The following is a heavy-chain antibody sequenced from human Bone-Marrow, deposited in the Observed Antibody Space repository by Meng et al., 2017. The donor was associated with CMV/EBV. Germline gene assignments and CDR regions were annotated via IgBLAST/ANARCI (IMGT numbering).Heavy chain of an antibody. CDR3: ARDDGYSGSSYEAAFDI. J-gene: IGHJ3*02. Sequence: GGSLRLSCAASGFTVSSNYMSWVRQAPGKGLEWVSSISSSSSYIYYADSVKGRFTISRDNAKNSLYLQMNSLRAEDTAVYYCARDDGYSGSSYEAAFDIWGQGTMVTVSS. CDR2: ISSSSSYI. V-gene: IGHV3-21*01. CDR1: GFTVSSNY. D-gene: IGHD6-13*01.